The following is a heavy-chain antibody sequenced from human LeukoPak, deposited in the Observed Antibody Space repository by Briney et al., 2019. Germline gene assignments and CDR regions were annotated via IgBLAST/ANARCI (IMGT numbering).Heavy chain of an antibody. D-gene: IGHD3-10*01. CDR1: GGTFSSYA. CDR2: IIPIFGTA. Sequence: GASVKVSCKASGGTFSSYAISWVRQAPGQGLEWMGGIIPIFGTANYAQKFQGRVTITADESTSTAYMELSSLRSEDTAVYYCYYYYGSGSSDAFDIWGQGTMVTVSS. CDR3: YYYYGSGSSDAFDI. J-gene: IGHJ3*02. V-gene: IGHV1-69*13.